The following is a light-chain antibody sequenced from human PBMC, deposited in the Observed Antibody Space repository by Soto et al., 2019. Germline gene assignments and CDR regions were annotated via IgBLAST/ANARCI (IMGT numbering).Light chain of an antibody. CDR1: QSVSTY. CDR2: AAS. Sequence: EIVLTQSPATLSLSPGERATLSCRASQSVSTYLAWYQQKPGQAPRLLIYAASARAIGIPDRFSGSGSGTDFTLTISRLEPEDFAVYYCQQYGHSPRTFGQGTKVEVK. CDR3: QQYGHSPRT. J-gene: IGKJ1*01. V-gene: IGKV3-20*01.